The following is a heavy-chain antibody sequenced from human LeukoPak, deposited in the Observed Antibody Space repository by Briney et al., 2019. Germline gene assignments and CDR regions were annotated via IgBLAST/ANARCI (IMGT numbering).Heavy chain of an antibody. J-gene: IGHJ4*02. D-gene: IGHD2-8*01. Sequence: ASVKVSCKASGYDFINYAITWVRQAPGQGLEWMGWISPFNGQTNYAQNLQGRVTMTIDTTTSTASMELRGLRSDDTAVYYCARVSYGNNATPFDFWGQGTLVTVSS. CDR1: GYDFINYA. CDR2: ISPFNGQT. V-gene: IGHV1-18*04. CDR3: ARVSYGNNATPFDF.